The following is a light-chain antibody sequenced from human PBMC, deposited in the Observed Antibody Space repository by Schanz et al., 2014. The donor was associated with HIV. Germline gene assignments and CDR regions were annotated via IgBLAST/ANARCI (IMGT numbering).Light chain of an antibody. J-gene: IGLJ2*01. CDR2: GDN. CDR1: SSNIGSVYD. V-gene: IGLV1-40*01. CDR3: SSYAGGHDLL. Sequence: QSVLTQPPSVSGAPGQRVTISCTGSSSNIGSVYDVHWYQQLPGTAPKLLIYGDNSRPSGVPDRFSGSKSGNTASLTVSGLQAEDEADYYCSSYAGGHDLLFGGGTKLTVL.